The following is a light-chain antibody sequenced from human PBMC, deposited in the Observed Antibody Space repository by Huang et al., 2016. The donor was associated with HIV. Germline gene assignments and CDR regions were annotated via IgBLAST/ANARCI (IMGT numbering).Light chain of an antibody. Sequence: EVVLTQSPGTLSLSPGERATLSCRASQSVSSYLAWYQQKPGQVPRLLIYDASKRAIGIPARFRGSGSGTDYTLTISSLEPEDFAVYYCQQRSNWPTFGQGTKVEIK. CDR3: QQRSNWPT. CDR2: DAS. V-gene: IGKV3-11*01. J-gene: IGKJ1*01. CDR1: QSVSSY.